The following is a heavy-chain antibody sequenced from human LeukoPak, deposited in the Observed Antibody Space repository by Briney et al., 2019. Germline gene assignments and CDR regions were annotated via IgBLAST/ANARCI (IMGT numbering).Heavy chain of an antibody. V-gene: IGHV3-23*01. CDR1: GFTFSSYA. Sequence: GGSLRLSRAASGFTFSSYAMSWVRQAPGKGLEWASAISGSGGSTYYADSVKGRFTISRDNSKNTLYLQMNSLRAEDTAIYYCAKGPNYGSGSYYSRYWGQGTLVTVSS. D-gene: IGHD3-10*01. CDR2: ISGSGGST. J-gene: IGHJ4*02. CDR3: AKGPNYGSGSYYSRY.